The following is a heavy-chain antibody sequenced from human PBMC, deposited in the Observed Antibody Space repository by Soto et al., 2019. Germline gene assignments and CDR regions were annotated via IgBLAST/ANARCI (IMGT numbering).Heavy chain of an antibody. J-gene: IGHJ4*02. CDR2: MNPNSGNT. V-gene: IGHV1-8*01. Sequence: QVQLVQSGAEVKKPGASVKVSCKASGYTFTSYDINWVRQDTGQGLEWMGWMNPNSGNTGYAQKFQGRVTMTRNTSISTAYMELSSLRSEDTAVYYCASTRGYSYGLDYWGQGTLVTVSS. D-gene: IGHD5-18*01. CDR1: GYTFTSYD. CDR3: ASTRGYSYGLDY.